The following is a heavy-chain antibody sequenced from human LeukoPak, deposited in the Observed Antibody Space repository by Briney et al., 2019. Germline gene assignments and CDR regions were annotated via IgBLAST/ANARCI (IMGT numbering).Heavy chain of an antibody. D-gene: IGHD3-22*01. Sequence: GGSLRLSCAASGFRFNTYWMSWVRQAPGKGLEWVANIKQDGNEKYYADSVKGRFTISRDNGKNSLDLRMNSLRADDTAVYYCARDLYRIVVVPHYFDYWGQGTLVTVSS. CDR1: GFRFNTYW. CDR2: IKQDGNEK. CDR3: ARDLYRIVVVPHYFDY. V-gene: IGHV3-7*01. J-gene: IGHJ4*02.